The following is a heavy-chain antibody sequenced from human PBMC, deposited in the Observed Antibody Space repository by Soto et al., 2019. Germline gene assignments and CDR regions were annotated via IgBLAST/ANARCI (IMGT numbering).Heavy chain of an antibody. J-gene: IGHJ6*02. D-gene: IGHD2-2*01. Sequence: QVQLVQSGAEVKKPGSSVKVSCKASGGTFSSYGISWVRQAPGQGLEWVGGIIPIFGTTKNAQRFQDRVTITADDSTGTAYMDRNSLTFEDTAVYYWARDPLGRRGSPYHPHAMDVWGPGTTVTVSS. CDR3: ARDPLGRRGSPYHPHAMDV. CDR2: IIPIFGTT. V-gene: IGHV1-69*12. CDR1: GGTFSSYG.